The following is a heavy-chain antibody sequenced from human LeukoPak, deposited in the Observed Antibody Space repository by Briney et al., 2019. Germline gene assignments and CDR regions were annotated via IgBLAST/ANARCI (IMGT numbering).Heavy chain of an antibody. D-gene: IGHD2-2*01. V-gene: IGHV1-69*13. CDR3: AREADCSSTSCVYYYYYGMDV. J-gene: IGHJ6*02. CDR1: GGTFSSYA. Sequence: SVKVSCKASGGTFSSYAISWVRQAPGQGLEWMGGIIPIFGTANHAQEFQGRVTITADESTSTAYMELSSLRSEDTAVYYCAREADCSSTSCVYYYYYGMDVWGQGTTVTVSS. CDR2: IIPIFGTA.